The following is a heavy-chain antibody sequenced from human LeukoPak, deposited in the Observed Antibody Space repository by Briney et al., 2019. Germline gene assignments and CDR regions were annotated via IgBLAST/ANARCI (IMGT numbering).Heavy chain of an antibody. D-gene: IGHD2-2*02. CDR1: GGSISSGDYY. J-gene: IGHJ5*02. CDR2: IYYSGST. CDR3: ARGKDQLLYSSFWFDP. V-gene: IGHV4-61*08. Sequence: PSETLSLTCTVSGGSISSGDYYWSWIRQPPGKGLEWIGYIYYSGSTNYNPSLKSRVTISVDTSKNQFSLKLSSVTAADTAVYYCARGKDQLLYSSFWFDPWGQGTLVTVSS.